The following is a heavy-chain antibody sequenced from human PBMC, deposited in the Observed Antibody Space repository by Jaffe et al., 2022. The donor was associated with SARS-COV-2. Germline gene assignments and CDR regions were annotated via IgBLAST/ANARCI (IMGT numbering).Heavy chain of an antibody. CDR3: ARASHTGYDY. J-gene: IGHJ4*02. CDR1: GFTFSTYG. D-gene: IGHD6-13*01. CDR2: IGARDGAI. V-gene: IGHV3-48*02. Sequence: EVQLVESGGGLVQPGGSLRLSCSASGFTFSTYGMNWVRQGPGKGPQWISYIGARDGAIYYADSVQGRFTISRDNAKSSLYLQMNGLRDEDTAVYYCARASHTGYDYWGQGTLVTVSS.